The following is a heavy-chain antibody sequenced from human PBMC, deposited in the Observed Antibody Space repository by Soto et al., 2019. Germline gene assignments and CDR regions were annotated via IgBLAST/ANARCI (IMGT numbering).Heavy chain of an antibody. Sequence: GGSLRLSCAASGFTFSSYSMNWVRQAPGKGLEWVSFISVSSSIIYYADSVKGRFTISRDNAKNSLYLQMNSLRGEDTALYYCAKARCSTTNCYVPDYWGQGTLVTVSS. D-gene: IGHD2-2*01. CDR1: GFTFSSYS. J-gene: IGHJ4*02. V-gene: IGHV3-48*01. CDR3: AKARCSTTNCYVPDY. CDR2: ISVSSSII.